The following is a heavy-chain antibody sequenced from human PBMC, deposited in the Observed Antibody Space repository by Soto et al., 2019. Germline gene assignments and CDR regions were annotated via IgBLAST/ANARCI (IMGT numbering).Heavy chain of an antibody. D-gene: IGHD1-7*01. V-gene: IGHV3-21*01. Sequence: EVQLVESGGGLVKPGGSLRLSCAASGFTFSSYSMNWVRQAPGKGLEWVSSISSSSSYIYYADSVKGRFTISRDNAKNSLYLQMNSLRAEDTAVYYCARVTNWNYGERAVWGQGTLVTVSS. CDR2: ISSSSSYI. J-gene: IGHJ4*02. CDR3: ARVTNWNYGERAV. CDR1: GFTFSSYS.